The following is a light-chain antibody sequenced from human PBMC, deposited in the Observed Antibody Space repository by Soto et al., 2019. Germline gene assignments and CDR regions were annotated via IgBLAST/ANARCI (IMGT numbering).Light chain of an antibody. V-gene: IGKV1-39*01. CDR3: QQYGRSPPFS. Sequence: DIQMTQSPSSLSASVGDRVTITCRASQSISSYLNWYQQKPGKAPKLLIYAASSLQSGVPSRFSGSGSGTDFTLTISSLQPEDFAVYYCQQYGRSPPFSFGPGTKVDV. CDR2: AAS. J-gene: IGKJ3*01. CDR1: QSISSY.